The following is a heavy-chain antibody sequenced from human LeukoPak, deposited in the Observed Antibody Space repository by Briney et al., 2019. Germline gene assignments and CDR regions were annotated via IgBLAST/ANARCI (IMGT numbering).Heavy chain of an antibody. V-gene: IGHV5-51*01. Sequence: GESLKISCKGSGYSFTSYWIGWVRQMPGNGLEWMGIIYPGDSDTRYSPSFQGQVTISADKSISTAYLQWSSLKASDTAMYYCARGIYGSGSYYNVFDWFDPWGQGTLVTVSS. CDR2: IYPGDSDT. CDR3: ARGIYGSGSYYNVFDWFDP. D-gene: IGHD3-10*01. CDR1: GYSFTSYW. J-gene: IGHJ5*02.